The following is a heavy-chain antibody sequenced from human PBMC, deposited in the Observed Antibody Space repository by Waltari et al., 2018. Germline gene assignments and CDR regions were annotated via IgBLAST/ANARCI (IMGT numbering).Heavy chain of an antibody. CDR2: INSYGSST. CDR3: ARESGSYYDAFDI. V-gene: IGHV3-74*01. CDR1: GFTFSSYW. J-gene: IGHJ3*02. Sequence: EVQLVESGGGLVQPGGSLRLSCAASGFTFSSYWMHWVRQAPGKGLVWVSRINSYGSSTSYADSVKGRFTISSDNAKNTLYLQMNSLRAEDTAVYYCARESGSYYDAFDIWGQGTMVTVSS. D-gene: IGHD1-26*01.